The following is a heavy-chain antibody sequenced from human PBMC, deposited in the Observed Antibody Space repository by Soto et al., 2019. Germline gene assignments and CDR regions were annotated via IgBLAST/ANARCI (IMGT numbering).Heavy chain of an antibody. D-gene: IGHD3-22*01. CDR2: IYYSRST. Sequence: QVQLQESGPGLVKPSETLSLTCTVSGGSVSSGSYYWSWIRQPPGKGLEWIGYIYYSRSTNYNPSLKSRVTISVDTAKNQLSLKLSSVTAADTAVYYCARGDSSGYYYLFDYWGQGALVTVSS. J-gene: IGHJ4*02. V-gene: IGHV4-61*01. CDR1: GGSVSSGSYY. CDR3: ARGDSSGYYYLFDY.